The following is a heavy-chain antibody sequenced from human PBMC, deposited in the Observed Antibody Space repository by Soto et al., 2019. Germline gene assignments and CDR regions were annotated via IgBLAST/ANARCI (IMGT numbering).Heavy chain of an antibody. CDR2: IIPLFGTA. CDR3: ARCSLVVVPAPVFDP. J-gene: IGHJ5*02. CDR1: GGTFSRYA. Sequence: ASVKVSCKASGGTFSRYAISWVRQAPGQGLEWMGGIIPLFGTANYAQRFQGRVRITADESTTTAYMELSSVSAADTALYYCARCSLVVVPAPVFDPWGRGTLVTVSS. D-gene: IGHD2-2*01. V-gene: IGHV1-69*13.